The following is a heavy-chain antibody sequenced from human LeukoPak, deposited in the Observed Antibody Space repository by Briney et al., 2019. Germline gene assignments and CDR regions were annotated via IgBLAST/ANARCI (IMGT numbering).Heavy chain of an antibody. V-gene: IGHV3-30*03. J-gene: IGHJ4*02. D-gene: IGHD3-10*01. CDR2: ISYDGTNK. Sequence: GGSLRLSCAASGFTFSSYSMNWVRQAPGKGLDWVSVISYDGTNKYYADSVKGRFTISRDNSKNTLYLQMNSLRAEDTAVYYCAREADGSDYWGQGTLVTVSS. CDR1: GFTFSSYS. CDR3: AREADGSDY.